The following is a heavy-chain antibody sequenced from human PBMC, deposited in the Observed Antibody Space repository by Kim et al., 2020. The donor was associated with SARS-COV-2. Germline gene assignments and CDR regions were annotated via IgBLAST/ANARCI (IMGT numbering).Heavy chain of an antibody. Sequence: GGSLRLSCAASGFTFSDHHMDWVRQAPGKGLEWIGRSRNKANSYTTEYAASVKGRFSVLRDESENSVYLQMNSLKTEDTAVYYCVRVISKSYYQPWGQGTLVTVSS. J-gene: IGHJ1*01. CDR2: SRNKANSYTT. CDR3: VRVISKSYYQP. V-gene: IGHV3-72*01. CDR1: GFTFSDHH. D-gene: IGHD2-2*01.